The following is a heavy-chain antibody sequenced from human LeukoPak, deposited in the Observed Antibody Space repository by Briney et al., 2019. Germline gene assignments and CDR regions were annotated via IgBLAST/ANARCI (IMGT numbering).Heavy chain of an antibody. D-gene: IGHD3-22*01. Sequence: SETLSLTCTVSGGSISSYYWTWIRQPPGKGLQWIGYIYYSGSTNYNPSLKSRVTISIDTSKNQFSLKMNSVTAADTAVYYCAREAGEYYDSSGPLYLDYWGQGSLVTVSS. CDR3: AREAGEYYDSSGPLYLDY. CDR2: IYYSGST. CDR1: GGSISSYY. V-gene: IGHV4-59*01. J-gene: IGHJ4*02.